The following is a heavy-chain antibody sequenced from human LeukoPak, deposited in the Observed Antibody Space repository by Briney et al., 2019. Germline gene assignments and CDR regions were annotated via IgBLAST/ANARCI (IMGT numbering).Heavy chain of an antibody. J-gene: IGHJ6*03. CDR1: GGSISSSNW. CDR3: AKTSGWYSKADYYYYYMDV. D-gene: IGHD6-19*01. CDR2: IYHSGST. V-gene: IGHV4-4*02. Sequence: SETLSLTCAVSGGSISSSNWWSWVRQPPGKGLEWIGEIYHSGSTNYNPSLKSRVTISVDKSKNQFSLKLSSVTAADTAVYYCAKTSGWYSKADYYYYYMDVWGKGTTVTVSS.